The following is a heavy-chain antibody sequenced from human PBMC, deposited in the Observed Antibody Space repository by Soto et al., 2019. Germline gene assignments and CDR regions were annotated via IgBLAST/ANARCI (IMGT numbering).Heavy chain of an antibody. D-gene: IGHD2-21*02. Sequence: QVQLVQSGAEVKKPGASVKVSCKVSGYTLTELSMHWVRQAPGKGPEWMGGFDPEDGETIYAQKFQGRVTMTEDTSTDTAYMELSSLRSEDTAVYYCATIPICGGDCSPLGFDYWGQGTLVTVSS. J-gene: IGHJ4*02. CDR1: GYTLTELS. CDR3: ATIPICGGDCSPLGFDY. V-gene: IGHV1-24*01. CDR2: FDPEDGET.